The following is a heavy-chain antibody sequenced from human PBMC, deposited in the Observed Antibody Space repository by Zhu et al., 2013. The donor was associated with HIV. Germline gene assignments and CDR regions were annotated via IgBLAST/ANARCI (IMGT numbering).Heavy chain of an antibody. CDR1: G. J-gene: IGHJ6*02. V-gene: IGHV1-46*01. D-gene: IGHD3-3*01. CDR2: INANPSGGVP. CDR3: GRPGTLGISIFGDAMDV. Sequence: QVQLVQSGAEVKKPGTSVKVSCKASGQGLEWMGMINANPSGGVPNYAQKFQDRISMTRDTSTSTVYMELSSLRSEDTAVYYCGRPGTLGISIFGDAMDVWGQGTTVTGLL.